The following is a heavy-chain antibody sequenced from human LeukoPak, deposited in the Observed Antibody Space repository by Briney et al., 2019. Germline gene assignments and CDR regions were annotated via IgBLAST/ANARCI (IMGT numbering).Heavy chain of an antibody. CDR1: GFTFGDYY. J-gene: IGHJ6*02. V-gene: IGHV3-11*05. Sequence: GGSLRLSCAASGFTFGDYYMSWIRQAPGKGLEWVSYISSSNSYTNYADSVKGRFTISRDNAKNSLYLQMNSLRAEDTAVYYCARASPSQTYGSGSYYPYYYYYGMDVWGQGTTVTVSS. CDR2: ISSSNSYT. CDR3: ARASPSQTYGSGSYYPYYYYYGMDV. D-gene: IGHD3-10*01.